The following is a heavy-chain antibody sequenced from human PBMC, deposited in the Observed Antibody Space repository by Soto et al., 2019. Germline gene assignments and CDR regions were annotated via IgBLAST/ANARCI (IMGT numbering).Heavy chain of an antibody. D-gene: IGHD1-1*01. CDR1: GFTFSSYD. CDR2: IGTAGDT. J-gene: IGHJ6*02. CDR3: ARDSSSGAGGWNDAPPQRDYYYYGMDV. Sequence: HPGGSLRLSCAASGFTFSSYDMHWVRQATGKGLEWVSAIGTAGDTYYPGSVKGRFTISRENAKNSLYLQMNSLRAEDTAVYYCARDSSSGAGGWNDAPPQRDYYYYGMDVWGQGTTVTVSS. V-gene: IGHV3-13*01.